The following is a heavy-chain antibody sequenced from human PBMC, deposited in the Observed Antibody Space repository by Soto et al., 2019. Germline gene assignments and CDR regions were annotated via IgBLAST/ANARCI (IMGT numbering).Heavy chain of an antibody. J-gene: IGHJ6*02. Sequence: GASVKVSCKASGGTFSSYAISWVRQAPGQGLEWMGGIIPIFGTANYAQKFQGRVTITADESTSTAYMELSSLRSEDTAVYYCASGPYSSSPIAYYYYGMDVWGQGTTVTVSS. CDR3: ASGPYSSSPIAYYYYGMDV. V-gene: IGHV1-69*13. D-gene: IGHD6-6*01. CDR2: IIPIFGTA. CDR1: GGTFSSYA.